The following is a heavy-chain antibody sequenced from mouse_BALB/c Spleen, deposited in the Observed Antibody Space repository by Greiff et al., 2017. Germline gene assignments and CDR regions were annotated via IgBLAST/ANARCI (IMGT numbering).Heavy chain of an antibody. CDR1: GYSITSDYA. CDR2: ISYSGST. CDR3: ARLNDYYGSSYGWYFDV. J-gene: IGHJ1*01. D-gene: IGHD1-1*01. V-gene: IGHV3-2*02. Sequence: VQLQQSGPGLVKPSQSLSLTCTVTGYSITSDYAWNWIRQFPGNKLEWMGYISYSGSTSYNPSLKSRISITRDTSKNQFFLQLNSVTTEDTATYYCARLNDYYGSSYGWYFDVWGAGTTVTVSS.